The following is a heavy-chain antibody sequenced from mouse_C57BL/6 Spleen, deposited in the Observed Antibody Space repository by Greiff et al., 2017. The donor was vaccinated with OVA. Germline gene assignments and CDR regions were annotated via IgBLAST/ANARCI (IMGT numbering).Heavy chain of an antibody. CDR1: GYAFTNYL. Sequence: VQLQQSGAELVRPGTSVKVSCKASGYAFTNYLIEWVKQRPGQGLEWIGVINPGSGGTNYNEKFKGKATLTADKSSSTAYMQLSSLTAEDSAVYFCERKEGRYYAMDYWGQGTSVTVSS. J-gene: IGHJ4*01. CDR2: INPGSGGT. CDR3: ERKEGRYYAMDY. V-gene: IGHV1-54*01.